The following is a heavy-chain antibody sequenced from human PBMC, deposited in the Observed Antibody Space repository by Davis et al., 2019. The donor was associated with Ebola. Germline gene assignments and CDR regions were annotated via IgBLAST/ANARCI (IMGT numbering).Heavy chain of an antibody. CDR1: GITFSTYA. Sequence: GESLKISCAASGITFSTYAMHWVRQAPGKGLEWVAVISYDGSNKYYADSVKGRFTISRDNSKNTLYLQMNSLRAEDTAVYYCARGGDIVVVPAAMDYYGMDVWGQGTTVTVSS. CDR3: ARGGDIVVVPAAMDYYGMDV. CDR2: ISYDGSNK. J-gene: IGHJ6*02. D-gene: IGHD2-2*01. V-gene: IGHV3-30-3*01.